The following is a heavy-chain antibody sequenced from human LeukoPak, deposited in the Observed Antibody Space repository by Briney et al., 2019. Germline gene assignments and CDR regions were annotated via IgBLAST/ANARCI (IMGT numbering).Heavy chain of an antibody. J-gene: IGHJ4*02. V-gene: IGHV3-7*01. Sequence: GGSLRLSCAASAFSFSTYWMNWVRQAPGKGLEWVANIKKDGSEKNYVDSVEGRFTISRDNAKNSLYLQMNSLRAEDTAVYNCACGSGWLIDYWGQGTLVTVSS. CDR1: AFSFSTYW. CDR2: IKKDGSEK. CDR3: ACGSGWLIDY. D-gene: IGHD6-19*01.